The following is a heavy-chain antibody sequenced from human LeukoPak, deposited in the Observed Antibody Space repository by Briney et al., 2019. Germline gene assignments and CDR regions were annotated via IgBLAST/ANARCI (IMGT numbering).Heavy chain of an antibody. J-gene: IGHJ4*02. CDR3: ASRDGYNYANDY. Sequence: SETLSLTCAVDGGSFSGYSGSWIRQPTGKGLEWIGEIYHSGSTYYNPSLKSRVTISVDTSKNQFSLKLSSVTAADTAVYYCASRDGYNYANDYWGQGTLVTVSS. CDR1: GGSFSGYS. V-gene: IGHV4-34*01. D-gene: IGHD5-24*01. CDR2: IYHSGST.